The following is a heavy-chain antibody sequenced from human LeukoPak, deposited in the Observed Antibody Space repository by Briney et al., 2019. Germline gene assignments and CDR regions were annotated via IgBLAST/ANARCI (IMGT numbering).Heavy chain of an antibody. J-gene: IGHJ4*02. V-gene: IGHV7-4-1*02. CDR3: ARVSSSGWRQDFDY. CDR2: INTNTGNP. D-gene: IGHD6-19*01. CDR1: GYTFTSYA. Sequence: ASVKVSCKASGYTFTSYAMNWVRQAPGQGLEWMGWINTNTGNPTYAQGFTGRFVFSLDTSVSTAYLQISSLKAEDTAVYYCARVSSSGWRQDFDYWGQGTLVTVSS.